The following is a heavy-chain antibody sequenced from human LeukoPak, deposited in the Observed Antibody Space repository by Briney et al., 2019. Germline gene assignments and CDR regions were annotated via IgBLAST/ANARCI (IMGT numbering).Heavy chain of an antibody. V-gene: IGHV3-30-3*01. Sequence: GGSLRLSCAASGFTFSSYAMHWVRQAPGKGLEWVAVISYDGSNKYYADSVKGRFTISRDNSKNSLYLQMNSLRAEDTAVYYCARDPGIAVAGRSVDYWGQGTLVTVSS. J-gene: IGHJ4*02. CDR1: GFTFSSYA. CDR2: ISYDGSNK. CDR3: ARDPGIAVAGRSVDY. D-gene: IGHD6-19*01.